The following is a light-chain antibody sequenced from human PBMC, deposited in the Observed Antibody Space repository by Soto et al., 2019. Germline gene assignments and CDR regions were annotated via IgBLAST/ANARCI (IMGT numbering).Light chain of an antibody. CDR3: QEYKTGPGYN. CDR1: QSFGRW. J-gene: IGKJ2*01. V-gene: IGKV1-5*03. CDR2: KTS. Sequence: DIQMTQSPSTRSASVGDRVTITCRASQSFGRWLAWYQQKPGKAPELLIYKTSTLERGVPSRFSGSGSGTEFTLTISSLQPDDFATYYCQEYKTGPGYNFGQGTRLEIK.